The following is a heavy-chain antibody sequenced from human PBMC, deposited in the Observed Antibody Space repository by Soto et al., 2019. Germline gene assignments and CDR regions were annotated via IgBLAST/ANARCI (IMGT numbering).Heavy chain of an antibody. D-gene: IGHD2-2*01. Sequence: PSETLSLTCTVSGGSISSGDYYWSWIRQPPEKGLERIGYIYHSGSTYYNPSLKSRVTISVDTSKNQFSLKLSSVTAADTAVYYCARVAPLPAAIHYYYYYGMDVWGQGTTVTVSS. CDR1: GGSISSGDYY. J-gene: IGHJ6*02. CDR3: ARVAPLPAAIHYYYYYGMDV. V-gene: IGHV4-30-4*01. CDR2: IYHSGST.